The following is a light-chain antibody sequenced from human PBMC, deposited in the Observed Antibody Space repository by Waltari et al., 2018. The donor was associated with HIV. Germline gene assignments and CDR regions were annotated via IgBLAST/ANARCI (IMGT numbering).Light chain of an antibody. J-gene: IGLJ3*02. CDR1: SSNIGSNH. V-gene: IGLV1-44*01. CDR2: NNN. Sequence: QSVVTQPPSVSGTPGQWVTISCSGSSSNIGSNHVNWYQHLPGTAPNLLIYNNNQRPSGVPDRFSGSKSGTSASLAISGLQSEDEADYFCAAWHDSLNGPVFGGGTKLTVL. CDR3: AAWHDSLNGPV.